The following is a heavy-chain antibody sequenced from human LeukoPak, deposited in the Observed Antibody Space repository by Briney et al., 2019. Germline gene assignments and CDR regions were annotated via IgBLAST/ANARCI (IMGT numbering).Heavy chain of an antibody. CDR1: GGSISSYY. CDR3: ARGLKYYYDSSGYYQN. J-gene: IGHJ4*02. V-gene: IGHV4-4*07. Sequence: PSETLSLTCTVSGGSISSYYWSWIRQPAGKGLEWIGRIYTSGSTNYNPSLKSRVTMSVDTSKNQFSLKLSSVTAADTAVYYCARGLKYYYDSSGYYQNWGQGTLVTVST. CDR2: IYTSGST. D-gene: IGHD3-22*01.